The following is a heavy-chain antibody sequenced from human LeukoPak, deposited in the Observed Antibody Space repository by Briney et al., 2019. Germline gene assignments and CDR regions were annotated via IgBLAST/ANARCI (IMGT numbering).Heavy chain of an antibody. V-gene: IGHV3-21*01. CDR3: ARDRDDILTGYYDVCYFDY. D-gene: IGHD3-9*01. J-gene: IGHJ4*02. CDR2: ISSSSSYI. CDR1: GFTFSSYS. Sequence: GGSLRLSCAASGFTFSSYSMNWVRQAPGKGLEWVSSISSSSSYIYYADSVKGRFTISRDNAKNSLYLQMNSLRAEDTAVYYCARDRDDILTGYYDVCYFDYWGQGTLVTVSS.